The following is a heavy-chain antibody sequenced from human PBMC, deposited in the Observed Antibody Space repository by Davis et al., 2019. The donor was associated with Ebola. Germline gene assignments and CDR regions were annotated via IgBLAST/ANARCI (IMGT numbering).Heavy chain of an antibody. CDR2: FFYGGNT. CDR1: GYFISRGGYY. CDR3: GRGVAAPPDFFFYYMDV. D-gene: IGHD6-13*01. Sequence: TLSLTCTVSGYFISRGGYYLNWIRQQPGKGLEWIGYFFYGGNTYTNPSLDTRVSFSVDTSKNQFTLTLNSVTAADTAVYYCGRGVAAPPDFFFYYMDVWGKGTTVTVSS. V-gene: IGHV4-31*03. J-gene: IGHJ6*03.